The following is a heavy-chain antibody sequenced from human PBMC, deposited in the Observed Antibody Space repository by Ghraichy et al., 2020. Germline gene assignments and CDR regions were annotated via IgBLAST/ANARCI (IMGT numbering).Heavy chain of an antibody. V-gene: IGHV4-59*01. CDR1: GGSISSYY. Sequence: SQTLSLTCTVSGGSISSYYWSWIRQPPGKGLEWIGYIYYSGSTNYNPSLKSRVTISVDTSKNQFSLKLSSVTAADTAVYYCARVFTFGRCSGGSPVRCNAFDIWGQGTMVTVSS. D-gene: IGHD2-15*01. CDR2: IYYSGST. CDR3: ARVFTFGRCSGGSPVRCNAFDI. J-gene: IGHJ3*02.